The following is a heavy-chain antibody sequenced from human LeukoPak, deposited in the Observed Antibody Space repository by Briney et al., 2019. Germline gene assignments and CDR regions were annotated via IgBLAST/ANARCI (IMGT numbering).Heavy chain of an antibody. Sequence: PGGSLRLSCAASGFTFSNYAMSWVRQTPGKGLEWVSAISGSSGNTHCADSVRGRFTISRDNSKSTLSLQMNSLRAEDTAIYYCATYRQVLLPFESWGQGTLVTVSS. CDR1: GFTFSNYA. CDR3: ATYRQVLLPFES. CDR2: ISGSSGNT. D-gene: IGHD2-8*02. V-gene: IGHV3-23*01. J-gene: IGHJ4*02.